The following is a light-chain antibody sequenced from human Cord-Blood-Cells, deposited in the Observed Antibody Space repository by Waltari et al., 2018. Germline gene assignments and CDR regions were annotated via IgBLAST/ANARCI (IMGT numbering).Light chain of an antibody. CDR2: DVS. Sequence: QSALTQPASLSGSPGQSLTISCTGTSSDVGGSNYASWYQQHPGKAPKLMNYDVSNRPSGVSNRFSGSKSGNTASLTISGLQAEDEADYYCSSYTSSSTPLFGGGTKLTVL. V-gene: IGLV2-14*01. CDR1: SSDVGGSNY. CDR3: SSYTSSSTPL. J-gene: IGLJ2*01.